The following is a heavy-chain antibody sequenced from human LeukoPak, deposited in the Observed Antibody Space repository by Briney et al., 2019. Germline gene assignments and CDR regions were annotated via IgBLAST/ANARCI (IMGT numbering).Heavy chain of an antibody. V-gene: IGHV3-53*01. CDR3: AREGWTDAFDI. CDR2: IYSGGTT. CDR1: GFTVSGNY. D-gene: IGHD2-15*01. J-gene: IGHJ3*02. Sequence: GGSLRLSCAVSGFTVSGNYMSWVRQAPGKGLEWVSLIYSGGTTYYADSVKGRFTISRDNSKNTLYLQMNSLRAEDTAVYYCAREGWTDAFDIWGQGTMVTVSS.